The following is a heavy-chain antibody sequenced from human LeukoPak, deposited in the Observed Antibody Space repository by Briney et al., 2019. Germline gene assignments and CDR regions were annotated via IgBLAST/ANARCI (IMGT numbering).Heavy chain of an antibody. Sequence: SVKVSCKASGGTFSSYAISWVRQAPGQGLEWMGRIIPIFGTANYAQKFQGRVTITTDESTSTAYMELSSLRSEDTAVYYCARTRDGYNFLGYYFDYWGQGTLVTVSS. CDR3: ARTRDGYNFLGYYFDY. CDR1: GGTFSSYA. D-gene: IGHD5-24*01. CDR2: IIPIFGTA. J-gene: IGHJ4*02. V-gene: IGHV1-69*05.